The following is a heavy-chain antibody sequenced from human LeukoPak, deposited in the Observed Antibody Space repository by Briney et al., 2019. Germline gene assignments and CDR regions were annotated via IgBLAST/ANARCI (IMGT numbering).Heavy chain of an antibody. J-gene: IGHJ4*02. CDR3: ARGGGDMNYYDSSALDY. Sequence: ASVKVSCKASGYTFTGYYMHWVRQAPGQGLEWMGRINPNSGGTNYAQKFQGRVTMTRDTSISTAYMELSRLRSDATAGYHCARGGGDMNYYDSSALDYWGQGTLVTVSS. V-gene: IGHV1-2*06. CDR2: INPNSGGT. CDR1: GYTFTGYY. D-gene: IGHD3-22*01.